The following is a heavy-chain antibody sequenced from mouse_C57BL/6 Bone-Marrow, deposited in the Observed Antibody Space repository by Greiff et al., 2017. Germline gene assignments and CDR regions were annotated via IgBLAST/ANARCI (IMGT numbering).Heavy chain of an antibody. CDR3: ARGYAMDY. V-gene: IGHV1-54*01. CDR2: INPGSGGT. Sequence: VQGVESGAELVRPGTSVKVSCKASGYAFTNYLIEWVKQRPGQGLEWIGVINPGSGGTNYNEKFKGKATLTADKSSSTAYMQLSSLTSEDSAVYFCARGYAMDYWGQGTSVTVSS. CDR1: GYAFTNYL. J-gene: IGHJ4*01.